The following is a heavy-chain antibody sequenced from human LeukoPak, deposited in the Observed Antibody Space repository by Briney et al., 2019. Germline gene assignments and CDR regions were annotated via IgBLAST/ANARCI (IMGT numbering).Heavy chain of an antibody. CDR3: VRARGNWNYGYFQH. CDR1: GFTVSSNY. Sequence: QSGGSLRLSCAASGFTVSSNYMSWVRQAPGKGLEWVSVIYSGGSTYYADSVKGRFTISRHNSKNTLYLQMNSLRAEDTAVYYCVRARGNWNYGYFQHWGQGTLVTVSS. V-gene: IGHV3-53*04. CDR2: IYSGGST. D-gene: IGHD1-7*01. J-gene: IGHJ1*01.